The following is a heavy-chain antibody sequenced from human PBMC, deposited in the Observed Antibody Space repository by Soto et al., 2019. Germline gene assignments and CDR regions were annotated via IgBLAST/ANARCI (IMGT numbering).Heavy chain of an antibody. CDR3: ARDEGSSWSDYYYGMDV. CDR1: GYTFTSYG. Sequence: ASVKVSCKASGYTFTSYGISCVRQAPGQGLEWMGWISAYNGNTNYAQKLQGRVTMTTDTSTSTAYMELRSLRSDDTAVYYCARDEGSSWSDYYYGMDVWGQGTTVTVSS. CDR2: ISAYNGNT. V-gene: IGHV1-18*01. D-gene: IGHD6-13*01. J-gene: IGHJ6*02.